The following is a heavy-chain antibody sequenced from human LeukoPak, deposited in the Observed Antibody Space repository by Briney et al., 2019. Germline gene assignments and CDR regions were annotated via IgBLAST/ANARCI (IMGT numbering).Heavy chain of an antibody. D-gene: IGHD3-22*01. J-gene: IGHJ4*02. CDR3: ARGDSSPYYYFDY. Sequence: ASVKVSCKASGYTFTGYYLHWVRQAPGQGLEWMGWINPNSGDTNYAQKFQSRVTMTRDTSISTAYMELSRLRSDDTAVFYCARGDSSPYYYFDYWGQGTLVTVSS. CDR2: INPNSGDT. CDR1: GYTFTGYY. V-gene: IGHV1-2*02.